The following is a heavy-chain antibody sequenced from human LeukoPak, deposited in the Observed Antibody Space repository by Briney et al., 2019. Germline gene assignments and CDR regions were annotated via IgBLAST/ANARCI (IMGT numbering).Heavy chain of an antibody. CDR1: GFTFSSYN. CDR3: ARDGGSAWFLDY. Sequence: PGGSLRLSCAASGFTFSSYNMNWIRQAPGKGLEWVSYISSSGNTTYNADSVKGRFSITRDNAKNSLYLQMNSLRAEDTAVYYCARDGGSAWFLDYWGQGTLVTVSS. V-gene: IGHV3-48*04. J-gene: IGHJ4*02. D-gene: IGHD6-19*01. CDR2: ISSSGNTT.